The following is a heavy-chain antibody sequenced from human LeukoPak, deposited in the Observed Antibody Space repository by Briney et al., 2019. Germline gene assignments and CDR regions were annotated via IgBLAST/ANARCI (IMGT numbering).Heavy chain of an antibody. J-gene: IGHJ4*02. V-gene: IGHV3-23*01. CDR2: ISGSGGST. CDR3: APPSGTLDY. Sequence: GGSLRLSCAASGFTFSSYSMNWVRQAPGKGLEWVSAISGSGGSTYYADSVKGRLTISRDNSKNTLYLQMNSLRAEDTAVYYCAPPSGTLDYWGQGTLVTVSS. D-gene: IGHD3-3*01. CDR1: GFTFSSYS.